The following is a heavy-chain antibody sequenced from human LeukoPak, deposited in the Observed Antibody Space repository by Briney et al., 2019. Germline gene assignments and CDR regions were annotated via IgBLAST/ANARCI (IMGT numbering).Heavy chain of an antibody. CDR2: IYHSGST. Sequence: PGXGLEWIGSIYHSGSTYYNPSLKSRVTISVDTSKNQFSLKLSSVTAADTAVYYCARDREVRGVFDYWGQGTLVTVSS. J-gene: IGHJ4*02. V-gene: IGHV4-38-2*02. CDR3: ARDREVRGVFDY. D-gene: IGHD3-10*01.